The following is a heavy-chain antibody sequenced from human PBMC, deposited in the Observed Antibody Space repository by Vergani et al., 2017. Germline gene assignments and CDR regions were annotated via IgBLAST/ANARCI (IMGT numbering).Heavy chain of an antibody. Sequence: QVQLVQSGAEVKKPGASVKVSCKASGYTFTGYYMHWVRQAPGQGLEWMGWINPNSGGTNYAQKFQGRVTMPRDTSISTAYMELSRLRSDDTAVYYCARWGWQQLVAHAQPKPKNYYYYGMDVWGQGTTVTVSS. J-gene: IGHJ6*02. CDR1: GYTFTGYY. CDR3: ARWGWQQLVAHAQPKPKNYYYYGMDV. CDR2: INPNSGGT. D-gene: IGHD6-13*01. V-gene: IGHV1-2*02.